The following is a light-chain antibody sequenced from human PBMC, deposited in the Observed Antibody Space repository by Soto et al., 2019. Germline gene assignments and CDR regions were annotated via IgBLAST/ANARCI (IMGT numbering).Light chain of an antibody. CDR2: GAA. V-gene: IGKV3-20*01. Sequence: EIVLTQSPGTLSLSPGEGATLSCRASETVYINSLAWYQQKPGQPPRLLIYGAATRASAVPDRFSGSGSRAAFTLTITGLEPEDFAVYYCQPYGTSPLTFGPGTRVD. J-gene: IGKJ3*01. CDR1: ETVYINS. CDR3: QPYGTSPLT.